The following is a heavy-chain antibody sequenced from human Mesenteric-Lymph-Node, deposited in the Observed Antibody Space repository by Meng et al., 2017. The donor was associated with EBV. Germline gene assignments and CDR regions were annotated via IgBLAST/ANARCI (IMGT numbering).Heavy chain of an antibody. CDR1: GHTFTDYA. CDR2: IDTNTGRP. Sequence: VHLVQAGSELKKPGTAVRVSCKASGHTFTDYAMNWVRQAPGQGREWMGWIDTNTGRPTYAQGFKGRFVFSLDTSVSTAYLQITSLKADDSAVYYCARDWSAVIMNKGNYWGQGTLVTVSS. CDR3: ARDWSAVIMNKGNY. D-gene: IGHD3-16*01. J-gene: IGHJ4*02. V-gene: IGHV7-4-1*02.